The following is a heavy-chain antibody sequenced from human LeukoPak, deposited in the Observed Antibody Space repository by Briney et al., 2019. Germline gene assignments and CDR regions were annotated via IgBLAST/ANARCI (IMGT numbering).Heavy chain of an antibody. V-gene: IGHV1-2*02. CDR1: GYTFTGYF. CDR2: INPNSGGT. D-gene: IGHD2-15*01. J-gene: IGHJ4*02. Sequence: GASVKVSCKASGYTFTGYFLHWVRQAPGQGLEWMGWINPNSGGTNYAQKFQGRVTMTRDTSISTAYLQWSSLKASDTAMYYCARHLYCSGGSCWYYFDYWGQGTLVTVSS. CDR3: ARHLYCSGGSCWYYFDY.